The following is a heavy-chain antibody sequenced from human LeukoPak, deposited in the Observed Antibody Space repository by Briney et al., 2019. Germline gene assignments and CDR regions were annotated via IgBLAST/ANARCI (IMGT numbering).Heavy chain of an antibody. CDR1: GYTFTSYD. Sequence: ASVKVSCKASGYTFTSYDINWVRQATGQGLEWMGWMNPNSGNTGYAQKFQGRVTMTEDTSTDTAYMELSSLRSEDTAVYYCATDKGWLRLWGGFDYWGQGTLVTVSS. D-gene: IGHD5-12*01. CDR3: ATDKGWLRLWGGFDY. CDR2: MNPNSGNT. J-gene: IGHJ4*02. V-gene: IGHV1-8*01.